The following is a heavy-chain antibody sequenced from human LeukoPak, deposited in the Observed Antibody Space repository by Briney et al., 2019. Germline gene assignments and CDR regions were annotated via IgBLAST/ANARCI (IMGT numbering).Heavy chain of an antibody. CDR1: GVTFSIYG. J-gene: IGHJ2*01. D-gene: IGHD6-25*01. V-gene: IGHV1-69*04. CDR2: IIPFLDVT. Sequence: GSSVKVSCKASGVTFSIYGFSWVRQAPGQGLGWMGRIIPFLDVTTYAQKFQDRATICAEKSTNTVYMEINSLKSEDTAVYFCASAAVIWYFDLWGRGSLVTVSS. CDR3: ASAAVIWYFDL.